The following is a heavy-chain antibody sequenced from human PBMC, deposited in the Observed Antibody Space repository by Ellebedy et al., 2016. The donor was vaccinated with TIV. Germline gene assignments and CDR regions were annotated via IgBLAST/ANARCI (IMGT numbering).Heavy chain of an antibody. CDR1: GFTFSSYA. J-gene: IGHJ4*02. CDR2: ISGSGGST. V-gene: IGHV3-23*01. CDR3: AKRNIQLWSQFDY. Sequence: GGSLRLSCAASGFTFSSYAMSWVRQAPGKGLEWVSAISGSGGSTYYADSVKGRVTISRDNSKNTLYLQMNNLRAEDTAVYYCAKRNIQLWSQFDYWGQGTLVTVSS. D-gene: IGHD5-18*01.